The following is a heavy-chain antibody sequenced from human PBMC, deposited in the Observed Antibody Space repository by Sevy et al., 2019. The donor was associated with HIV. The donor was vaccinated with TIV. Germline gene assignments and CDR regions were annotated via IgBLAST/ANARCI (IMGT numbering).Heavy chain of an antibody. CDR3: ARVDDYYDSSGSIRPYYFDY. CDR2: IYYSGST. Sequence: SETLSLTCTVSGGSISSYYWSWIRQPPGKGLEWIGYIYYSGSTNYNPSLKSRVTISVDTSKNQFSLKLSSVTAPDTAVYYCARVDDYYDSSGSIRPYYFDYWGQRTLVTVSS. D-gene: IGHD3-22*01. CDR1: GGSISSYY. J-gene: IGHJ4*02. V-gene: IGHV4-59*13.